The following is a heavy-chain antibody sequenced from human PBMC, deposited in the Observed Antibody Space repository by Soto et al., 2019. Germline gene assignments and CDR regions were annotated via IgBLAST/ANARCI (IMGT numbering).Heavy chain of an antibody. J-gene: IGHJ6*02. V-gene: IGHV3-53*01. D-gene: IGHD4-17*01. CDR2: IYSGGST. CDR3: ATYGHRYYYYGMDL. Sequence: QRLSCAASGFTVSSNYMSWVRQSSGQGLEWVSVIYSGGSTYYADSVKGRFTISRDNSKNTLYLQMKSLRAEDTAVYYCATYGHRYYYYGMDLWGQGTTLTVSS. CDR1: GFTVSSNY.